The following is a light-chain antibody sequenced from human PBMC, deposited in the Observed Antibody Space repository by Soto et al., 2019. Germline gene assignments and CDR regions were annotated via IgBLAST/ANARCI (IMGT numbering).Light chain of an antibody. CDR2: DAS. Sequence: EIVLTQSPATLSLSPGERATLSCRASQSVSSYLAWYQQKPGQAPRLLIYDASNRATGIPARFSGSGSGTDFTLTISSLEPGDFAIYYCKQRSNWPVTFGPGTKVDIK. CDR3: KQRSNWPVT. CDR1: QSVSSY. J-gene: IGKJ3*01. V-gene: IGKV3-11*01.